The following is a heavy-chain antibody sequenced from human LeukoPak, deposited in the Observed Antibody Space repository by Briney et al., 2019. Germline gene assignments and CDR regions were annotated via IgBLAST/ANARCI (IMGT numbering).Heavy chain of an antibody. CDR3: AKDGRYCSSTSCYLYYYYYYYMDV. CDR2: IRYDGSNK. CDR1: GFTFSSYG. J-gene: IGHJ6*03. V-gene: IGHV3-30*02. D-gene: IGHD2-2*01. Sequence: GGSLRLSCAASGFTFSSYGMHWVRQAPGKGLEWVAFIRYDGSNKYYADSVKGRFTISRDNSKNTLYLQMNSLRAEDTAVYYYAKDGRYCSSTSCYLYYYYYYYMDVWGKGTTVTVSS.